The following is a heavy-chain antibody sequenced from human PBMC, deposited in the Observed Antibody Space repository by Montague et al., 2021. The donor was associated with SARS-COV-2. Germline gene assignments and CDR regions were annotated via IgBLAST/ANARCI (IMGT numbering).Heavy chain of an antibody. CDR1: GGSISGYY. CDR2: INHSGST. Sequence: SETLSLTCAVSGGSISGYYWSWIRQPPGKGLEWLGEINHSGSTNYNPSLKSRVTISVDTSKNQFSPKLSSVIAADTAVYYCARGSWHIVVVTAIRDGYYGMDVWGQGTTVTVSS. J-gene: IGHJ6*02. D-gene: IGHD2-21*02. V-gene: IGHV4-34*01. CDR3: ARGSWHIVVVTAIRDGYYGMDV.